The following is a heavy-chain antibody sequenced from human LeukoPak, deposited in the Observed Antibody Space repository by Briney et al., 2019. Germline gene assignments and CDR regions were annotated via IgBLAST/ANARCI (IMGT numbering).Heavy chain of an antibody. D-gene: IGHD6-6*01. Sequence: PRASVKVSCKASGYTFTSYGISWVRQAPGQGLEWMGWISAYNGNTNYAQKLQGRVTMTTDTSTSTAYMELRSLRSDDTAVYYCARGCSSSSASYYYYYWDVWGKGTTVTVSS. CDR2: ISAYNGNT. CDR1: GYTFTSYG. J-gene: IGHJ6*03. V-gene: IGHV1-18*01. CDR3: ARGCSSSSASYYYYYWDV.